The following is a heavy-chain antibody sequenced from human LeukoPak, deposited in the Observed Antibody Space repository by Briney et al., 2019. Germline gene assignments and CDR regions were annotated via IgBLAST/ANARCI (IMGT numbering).Heavy chain of an antibody. J-gene: IGHJ4*02. Sequence: ASVKVSCKTSGYSFSSYDLNWVRQATGQGLEWVGWMSPNSGHTGYAQKFQGRVTMTRNTSISTAYMELSSLRPEDTAVYYCARFRRYDFWSGYFYFDYWGQGTLVTVSS. V-gene: IGHV1-8*01. D-gene: IGHD3-3*01. CDR1: GYSFSSYD. CDR2: MSPNSGHT. CDR3: ARFRRYDFWSGYFYFDY.